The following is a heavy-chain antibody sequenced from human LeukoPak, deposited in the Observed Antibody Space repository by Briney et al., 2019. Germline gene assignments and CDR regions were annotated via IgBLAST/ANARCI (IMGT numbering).Heavy chain of an antibody. V-gene: IGHV3-23*01. J-gene: IGHJ4*02. CDR2: IRGST. CDR1: GFTFSGYA. Sequence: GGSLRLSCSASGFTFSGYAMHWVRQAPGKGLEWVSLIRGSTYYADSVKGRFTISKDNSQNTLYLQMSSLRAEDTALYYCAKDLGGSTDYWGQGTLVTVSS. D-gene: IGHD5-12*01. CDR3: AKDLGGSTDY.